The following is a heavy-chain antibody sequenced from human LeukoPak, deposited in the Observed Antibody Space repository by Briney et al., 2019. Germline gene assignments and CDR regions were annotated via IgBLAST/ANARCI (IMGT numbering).Heavy chain of an antibody. CDR2: IYHSGST. CDR3: ARVTGYMIEDYFDY. V-gene: IGHV4-4*02. CDR1: GGSISSSNW. Sequence: SETLSLTCAVSGGSISSSNWWSWVRQPPGKWLEWIGEIYHSGSTNYSPSLKSRVTISVETSKNQFSLKLSSVTAADTAVYYCARVTGYMIEDYFDYWGQGTLVTVSS. J-gene: IGHJ4*02. D-gene: IGHD3-22*01.